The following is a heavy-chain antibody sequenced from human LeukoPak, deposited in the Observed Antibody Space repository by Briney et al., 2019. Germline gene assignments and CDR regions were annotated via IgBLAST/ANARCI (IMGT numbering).Heavy chain of an antibody. CDR3: ARHQYYYDSSGNYGWFDS. V-gene: IGHV5-51*01. CDR1: GFNFTAYW. D-gene: IGHD3-22*01. CDR2: SHPINSDT. J-gene: IGHJ5*01. Sequence: GESLKISCKGSGFNFTAYWIAWVRQMPGKGLEWMGISHPINSDTKYSPSFQGQVTISADKSSSTASLQWNSLKASGTAMYYCARHQYYYDSSGNYGWFDSWGQGTLVTVSS.